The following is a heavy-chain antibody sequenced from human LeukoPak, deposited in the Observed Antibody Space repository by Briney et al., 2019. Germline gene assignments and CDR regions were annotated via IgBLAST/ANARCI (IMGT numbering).Heavy chain of an antibody. Sequence: ASVKVSCKASGGTFSSYAISWVRQAPGQGLEWMGRIIPILGIANYAQKFQGRVTITADKSTSTAYMELSSLRSEDTAVYYCAVYYDSSGYKDYWGQGTLVTVSS. D-gene: IGHD3-22*01. V-gene: IGHV1-69*04. CDR3: AVYYDSSGYKDY. CDR1: GGTFSSYA. J-gene: IGHJ4*02. CDR2: IIPILGIA.